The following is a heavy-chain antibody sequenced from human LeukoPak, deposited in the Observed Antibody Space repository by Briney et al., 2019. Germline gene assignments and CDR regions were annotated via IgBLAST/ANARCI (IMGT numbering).Heavy chain of an antibody. CDR1: GGSLSSYY. D-gene: IGHD2-15*01. CDR2: IYYSGST. Sequence: SETLSLTCTVSGGSLSSYYWSWIRQPPGKGLEWIGYIYYSGSTNYNPSLKSRVTISVDTSKNQFSLKLSSVTAADTAVYYCARDMESGPGGYWGQGTLVTVSS. CDR3: ARDMESGPGGY. J-gene: IGHJ4*02. V-gene: IGHV4-59*01.